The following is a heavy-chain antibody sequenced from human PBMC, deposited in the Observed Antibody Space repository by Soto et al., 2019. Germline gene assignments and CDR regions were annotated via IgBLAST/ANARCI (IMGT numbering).Heavy chain of an antibody. CDR3: ARALSCGRSGFDP. CDR2: MNRKSGHT. J-gene: IGHJ5*02. D-gene: IGHD2-15*01. V-gene: IGHV1-8*01. CDR1: GYTFTSYD. Sequence: QVQLVQSGAEVKKPGASVTVSCKASGYTFTSYDINWVRQATGQGLEWMGWMNRKSGHTGYAQKFQGRVTMTRNTSITTADMELSSMRSEYTAGYYSARALSCGRSGFDPSGHGTLVTGAS.